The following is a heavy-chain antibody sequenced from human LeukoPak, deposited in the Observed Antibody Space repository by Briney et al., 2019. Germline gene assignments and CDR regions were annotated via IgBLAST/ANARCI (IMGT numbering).Heavy chain of an antibody. D-gene: IGHD2-15*01. CDR3: AREADCSGGSCYRGAFDI. V-gene: IGHV3-33*01. CDR1: GFTFSQYA. CDR2: IWYDGSND. J-gene: IGHJ3*02. Sequence: GGSLRLSCAASGFTFSQYAMRWVRQAPGKGLEWVAAIWYDGSNDYYADSVKGRFTISRDNSKNTLSLQMNSLRAEDTAVYYCAREADCSGGSCYRGAFDIWGQGTMVTVSS.